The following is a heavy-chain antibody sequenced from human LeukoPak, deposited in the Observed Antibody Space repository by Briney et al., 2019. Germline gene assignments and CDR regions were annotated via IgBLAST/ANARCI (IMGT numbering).Heavy chain of an antibody. CDR1: GYTFTSYC. V-gene: IGHV1-46*01. CDR2: INPSGGST. Sequence: ASVKVSCKASGYTFTSYCMHWVRQAPGQGLEWMGIINPSGGSTSYAQKFQGRVTMTRDTSTSTVYMELSSLRSEDTAVYYCARDGEWFGEPSGYDYWGQGTLVTVSS. J-gene: IGHJ4*02. D-gene: IGHD3-10*01. CDR3: ARDGEWFGEPSGYDY.